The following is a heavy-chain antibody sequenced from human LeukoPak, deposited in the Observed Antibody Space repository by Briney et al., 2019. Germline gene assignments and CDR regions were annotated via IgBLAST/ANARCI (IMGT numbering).Heavy chain of an antibody. D-gene: IGHD2-15*01. CDR3: ARVTSPARRGRTLVAAAATPFDY. V-gene: IGHV1-8*01. Sequence: GASVKVSCKASGYTFTSYDINWVRQATGQGLEWMGWMNPNSGNTGYAQKFQGRVTMTRNTSISTAYMELSSLRSEDTAVYYCARVTSPARRGRTLVAAAATPFDYWGQGTLVTVSS. J-gene: IGHJ4*02. CDR1: GYTFTSYD. CDR2: MNPNSGNT.